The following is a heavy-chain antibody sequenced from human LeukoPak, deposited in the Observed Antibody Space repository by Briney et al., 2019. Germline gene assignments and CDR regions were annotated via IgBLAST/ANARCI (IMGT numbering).Heavy chain of an antibody. Sequence: PSETLSLTCAVYGGSFSGYYWSWIRQPPGKGLEWIGEINHSGSTNYNPSLKSRVTISVDTSKNQFSLKLSSVTAADTAVYYCATRLKGERDGYNYFGYYYYYMDVWGKGTTVTVSS. CDR1: GGSFSGYY. CDR3: ATRLKGERDGYNYFGYYYYYMDV. V-gene: IGHV4-34*01. CDR2: INHSGST. J-gene: IGHJ6*03. D-gene: IGHD5-24*01.